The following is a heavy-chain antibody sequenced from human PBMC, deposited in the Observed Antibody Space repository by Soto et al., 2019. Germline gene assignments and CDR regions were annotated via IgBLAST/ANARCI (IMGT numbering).Heavy chain of an antibody. CDR3: ARDDEGGSDCDLGY. D-gene: IGHD1-26*01. J-gene: IGHJ4*02. CDR2: ISHDGNNK. Sequence: QVQLVESGGGVVQPGRSLRLSCAASGFTFSSHIMHWVRQTPGKGLEWMTFISHDGNNKYYADSVKGRFTISRDNSENTLYLQMVSLRVEDTAVYYCARDDEGGSDCDLGYWGQGTLVTVSS. V-gene: IGHV3-30-3*01. CDR1: GFTFSSHI.